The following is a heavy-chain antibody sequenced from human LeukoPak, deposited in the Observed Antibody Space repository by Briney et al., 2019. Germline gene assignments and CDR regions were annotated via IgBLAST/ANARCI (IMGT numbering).Heavy chain of an antibody. Sequence: GGSLRLSCATSGFIFSSHWMSWVRQAPGKGLEWVAKIKEDGSEKYYVDSVRGRFTISRDNGKNSLYLQMNSLRAEDTAVYFCAREGWGYYYDSSGHDAFDIWGQGTMVTVSS. D-gene: IGHD3-22*01. CDR3: AREGWGYYYDSSGHDAFDI. CDR1: GFIFSSHW. V-gene: IGHV3-7*01. J-gene: IGHJ3*02. CDR2: IKEDGSEK.